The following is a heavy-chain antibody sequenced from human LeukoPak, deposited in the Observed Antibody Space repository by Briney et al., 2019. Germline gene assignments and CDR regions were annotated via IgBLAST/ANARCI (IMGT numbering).Heavy chain of an antibody. V-gene: IGHV1-24*01. J-gene: IGHJ3*02. CDR3: ALFAYCGGDCYLDAFGI. CDR2: FDPEDGET. Sequence: ASVKVSCKVSGYTPTELSMHWVRQAPGKGHEWMGGFDPEDGETIHAQKFQGRVTMTEDTSTDTAYMELSSLRSEDAAVYYCALFAYCGGDCYLDAFGIWGQGTMVTVSS. CDR1: GYTPTELS. D-gene: IGHD2-21*01.